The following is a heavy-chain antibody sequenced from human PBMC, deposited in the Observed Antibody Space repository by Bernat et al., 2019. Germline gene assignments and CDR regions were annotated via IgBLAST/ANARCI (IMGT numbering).Heavy chain of an antibody. D-gene: IGHD4-17*01. CDR1: GFTFSSHA. CDR2: ISGSGGST. J-gene: IGHJ2*01. V-gene: IGHV3-23*04. CDR3: AKLPTVKMRQKVNWYFDL. Sequence: EVQLVESGGGLVQPGGSLRLSCAASGFTFSSHAMSWVRQAPGKGLEWVSAISGSGGSTYYADSVKGRFTISRDNSRNTLYLQMNSLRAEDTAVYYCAKLPTVKMRQKVNWYFDLWGRGTLVTVSS.